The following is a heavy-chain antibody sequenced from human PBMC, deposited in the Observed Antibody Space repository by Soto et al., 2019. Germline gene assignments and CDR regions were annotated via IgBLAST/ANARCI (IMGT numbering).Heavy chain of an antibody. J-gene: IGHJ5*02. V-gene: IGHV2-5*02. D-gene: IGHD3-10*02. CDR2: IYWDDDN. CDR1: GFSLTNNGEA. Sequence: QITLKESGPPLVKPTQTLTLTCTFSGFSLTNNGEAVGWFRQSPGKALEWLVLIYWDDDNRYNPTLRTRLSTTKYTSKKQLVLTLPNLYPVDTATYYCARYVATSPAGWFEPWGQGIPVTVSS. CDR3: ARYVATSPAGWFEP.